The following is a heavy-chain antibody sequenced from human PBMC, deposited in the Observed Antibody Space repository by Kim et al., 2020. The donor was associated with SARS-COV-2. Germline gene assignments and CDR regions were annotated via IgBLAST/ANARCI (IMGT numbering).Heavy chain of an antibody. V-gene: IGHV1-69*13. J-gene: IGHJ6*01. CDR3: SRSREVYY. CDR2: IVPTFETP. Sequence: SVKVSCKTTGGAFGSHAFSWVRQAPGRGLEWMGGIVPTFETPNYAQNFQDRLTITADESTTTVYMELRSLRSEDTAIYFCSRSREVYY. CDR1: GGAFGSHA.